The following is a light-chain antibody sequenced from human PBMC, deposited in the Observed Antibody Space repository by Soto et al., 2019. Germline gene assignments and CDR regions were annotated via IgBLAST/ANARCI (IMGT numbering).Light chain of an antibody. CDR2: SNH. J-gene: IGLJ2*01. Sequence: QSVLTQPPSASGTPGQRVTISCSGSSSNIGSNYVYWYQQLPGTAPKLLIYSNHQRPSGVPDRFSGSKSGTSASLAISGLRSEDEADDYCSSYRSHNTLSFGGGTKLTVL. CDR3: SSYRSHNTLS. V-gene: IGLV1-47*02. CDR1: SSNIGSNY.